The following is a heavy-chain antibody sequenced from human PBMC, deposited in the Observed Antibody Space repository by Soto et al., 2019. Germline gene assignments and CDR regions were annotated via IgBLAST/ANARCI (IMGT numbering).Heavy chain of an antibody. V-gene: IGHV4-34*01. CDR1: GGSFSGYY. D-gene: IGHD3-3*01. CDR3: ARNSRLLRFLEWLPYYGMDV. J-gene: IGHJ6*02. CDR2: INHSGST. Sequence: SETLSLTCAVYGGSFSGYYWSWIRQPPGKGLEWIGEINHSGSTNYNPSLKSRVTISVDTSKNQFSLKLSSVTAADTAVYYCARNSRLLRFLEWLPYYGMDVWGQGTTVTVSS.